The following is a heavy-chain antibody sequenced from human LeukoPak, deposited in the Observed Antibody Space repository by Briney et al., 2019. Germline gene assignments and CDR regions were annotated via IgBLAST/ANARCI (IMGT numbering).Heavy chain of an antibody. CDR3: ASETSSGWSQSVHY. D-gene: IGHD6-19*01. V-gene: IGHV4-30-4*08. CDR1: GGSISSGDYY. CDR2: IYYSGST. Sequence: SQTQSLTCTVSGGSISSGDYYWSWIRQPPGKGLEWIGYIYYSGSTYYNPSLKSRVTISVDTSKNQFSLKLSSVSAADTAVYYCASETSSGWSQSVHYWGQGTLVTVSS. J-gene: IGHJ4*02.